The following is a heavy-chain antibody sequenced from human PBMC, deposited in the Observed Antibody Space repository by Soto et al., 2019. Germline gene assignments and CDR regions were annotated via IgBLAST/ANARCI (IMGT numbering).Heavy chain of an antibody. D-gene: IGHD1-1*01. CDR2: IIPIFGTA. V-gene: IGHV1-69*13. CDR1: GGTFSSYA. Sequence: ASVKVSCKASGGTFSSYAISWVRQAPGQGLEWMGGIIPIFGTANYAQKIQGRVTITADESTSTAYMELSSLRSEDTAVYYCARDPPPVHTYGMDVWGQGTTVTVSS. CDR3: ARDPPPVHTYGMDV. J-gene: IGHJ6*02.